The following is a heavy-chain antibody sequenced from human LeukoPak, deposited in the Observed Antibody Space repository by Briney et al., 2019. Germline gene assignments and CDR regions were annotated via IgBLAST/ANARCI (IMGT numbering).Heavy chain of an antibody. CDR2: ISGSGDST. CDR3: TKWSGFGDD. J-gene: IGHJ1*01. V-gene: IGHV3-23*01. D-gene: IGHD3-10*01. Sequence: GGSLRLSCAASGFTFSSNSMTGVRQTPGKGLEWVSGISGSGDSTFYADSVKGRFTISRDNSRNTLYLQMSSLRPEDTVVYYCTKWSGFGDDWGQGTLVTVSS. CDR1: GFTFSSNS.